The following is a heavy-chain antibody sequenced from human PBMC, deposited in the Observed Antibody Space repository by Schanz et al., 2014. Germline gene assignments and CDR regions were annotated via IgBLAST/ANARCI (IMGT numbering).Heavy chain of an antibody. CDR3: ARDVGGCSSSTSCYAFEI. CDR2: KYYTGSP. V-gene: IGHV4-39*07. D-gene: IGHD2-2*01. J-gene: IGHJ3*02. Sequence: QLQLQESGPGLVKPSETLSLTCTVSGGSISSSTYWWGWIRQPPGKGLEWIGYKYYTGSPYYNPSFGGRVTVSRDTSKTQFSLKLSSVTAADTAVYYCARDVGGCSSSTSCYAFEIWGQGTMVTVSS. CDR1: GGSISSSTYW.